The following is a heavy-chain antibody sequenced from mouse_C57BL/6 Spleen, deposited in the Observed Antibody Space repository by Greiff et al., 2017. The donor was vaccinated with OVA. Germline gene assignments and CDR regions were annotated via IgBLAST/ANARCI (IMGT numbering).Heavy chain of an antibody. Sequence: QVQLKESGAELVKPGASVKLSCKASGYTFTSYWMHWVKQRPGQGLEWIGMIHPNSGSTNYNEKFKSKATLTVDKSSSTAYMQLSSLTSEDSAVYYCARRHYYGSSPFDYWGQGTTLTVSS. D-gene: IGHD1-1*01. CDR1: GYTFTSYW. J-gene: IGHJ2*01. V-gene: IGHV1-64*01. CDR2: IHPNSGST. CDR3: ARRHYYGSSPFDY.